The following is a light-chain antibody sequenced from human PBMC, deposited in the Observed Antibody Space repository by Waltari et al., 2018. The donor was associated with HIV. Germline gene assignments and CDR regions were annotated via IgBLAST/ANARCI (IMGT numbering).Light chain of an antibody. CDR3: QQLNIFPLT. V-gene: IGKV1-9*01. CDR1: QDINNH. Sequence: DIQFTQSPSFLSASVRDRVTITCRASQDINNHLAWYQQKPGKAPKLLIFAASTLQSGVPSRFSGSASGTEFTLTISSLQPEDFATYYCQQLNIFPLTFGGGTKVDIK. CDR2: AAS. J-gene: IGKJ4*01.